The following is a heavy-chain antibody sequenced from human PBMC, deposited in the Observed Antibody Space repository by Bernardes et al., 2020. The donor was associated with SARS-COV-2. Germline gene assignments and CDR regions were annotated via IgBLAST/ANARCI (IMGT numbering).Heavy chain of an antibody. J-gene: IGHJ3*02. CDR3: VRDHDHNGGPLI. CDR1: GFNFRTYG. Sequence: GGSLRLSCAASGFNFRTYGMYWVRQAPGKGLEWVALIWYDGSNEHYVDSVKGRFTISRDDSKNTLYLEMNSLRAEDTAVYYCVRDHDHNGGPLIWGHGTMVTVSS. CDR2: IWYDGSNE. D-gene: IGHD3-16*01. V-gene: IGHV3-33*01.